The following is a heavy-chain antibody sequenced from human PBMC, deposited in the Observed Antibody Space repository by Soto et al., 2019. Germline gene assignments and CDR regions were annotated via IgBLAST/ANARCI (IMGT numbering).Heavy chain of an antibody. J-gene: IGHJ6*02. CDR3: ATDGAAGAALGV. Sequence: EVQLVESGGGLVKPGGSLRLSCAASGLTFSTYGMNWVRQAPGKGLEWVSSINSGGECFDYADSVKGRLTISRDNAKNSLYQQLVSQRVEEMGVYFCATDGAAGAALGVGGQGTTVTVSS. CDR2: INSGGECF. V-gene: IGHV3-21*01. D-gene: IGHD6-13*01. CDR1: GLTFSTYG.